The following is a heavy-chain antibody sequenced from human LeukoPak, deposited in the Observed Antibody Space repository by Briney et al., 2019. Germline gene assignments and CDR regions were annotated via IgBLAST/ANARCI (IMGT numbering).Heavy chain of an antibody. D-gene: IGHD3-10*01. V-gene: IGHV3-23*01. CDR3: AKELWFGGPAYYYYGMDV. Sequence: PGGSLRLSCAASGFTFSSYAMSWVRQAPGKGLEWVSAISGSGGSTYYADSVKGRFTISRDNSKNTLYLQMNSLRAEDTAAYYCAKELWFGGPAYYYYGMDVWGQGTTVTVSS. CDR1: GFTFSSYA. J-gene: IGHJ6*02. CDR2: ISGSGGST.